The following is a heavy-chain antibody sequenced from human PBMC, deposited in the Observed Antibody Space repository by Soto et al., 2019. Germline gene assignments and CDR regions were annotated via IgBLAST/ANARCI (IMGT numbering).Heavy chain of an antibody. CDR3: ARLTSRVREGYTWCDP. D-gene: IGHD3-10*01. CDR2: ISSDGSDT. V-gene: IGHV3-30*03. CDR1: GFSFDSYG. Sequence: QAQLVESGGGVVQPGGSLRLSCEGSGFSFDSYGLHWVRQAPGKGLEWVALISSDGSDTRYGTSVKGRFTVSRDNSKSSLYLQMTSLRGEDTAVYYCARLTSRVREGYTWCDPWGQGTLVTVST. J-gene: IGHJ5*02.